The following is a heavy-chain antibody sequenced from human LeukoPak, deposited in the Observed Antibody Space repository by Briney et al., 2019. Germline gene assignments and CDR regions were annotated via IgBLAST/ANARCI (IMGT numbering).Heavy chain of an antibody. CDR1: GGSISSSPYS. J-gene: IGHJ4*02. V-gene: IGHV4-39*07. CDR2: IYYSGNT. D-gene: IGHD6-19*01. Sequence: SETLSLTCTVSGGSISSSPYSWAWIRQPPGKGLEWIGTIYYSGNTYYSPSLKSRVTISVDTSKNQFSLKLTSVIAADTAVYYCMTYSTGWYYFDYWGQGTLVTVSS. CDR3: MTYSTGWYYFDY.